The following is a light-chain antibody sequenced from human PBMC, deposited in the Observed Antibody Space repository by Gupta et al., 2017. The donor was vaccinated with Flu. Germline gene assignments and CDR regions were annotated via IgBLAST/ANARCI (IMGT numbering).Light chain of an antibody. CDR1: QDISYY. CDR2: DAS. V-gene: IGKV1-33*01. J-gene: IGKJ5*01. Sequence: PSSLSASVGDRVTITCQASQDISYYVNWYQQKPGKAPDLLIYDASKLERGVPSRFSGSGSGTNFAFTISSLQPEDFATYYCQQGYYLPHTFGHGTRMEIK. CDR3: QQGYYLPHT.